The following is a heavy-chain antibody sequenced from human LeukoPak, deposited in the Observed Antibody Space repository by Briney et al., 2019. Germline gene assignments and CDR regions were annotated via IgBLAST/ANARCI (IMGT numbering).Heavy chain of an antibody. V-gene: IGHV4-61*01. CDR2: IYYSGST. J-gene: IGHJ4*02. D-gene: IGHD3-3*01. Sequence: SETLSLTCTVSGGSFSSGSYYWSWIRQPPGKGLEWIGYIYYSGSTNYNPSLKSRVTISVDTSKNQFSLKLSSVTAADTAVYYCARGYDGVFDYWGQGTLVTVSS. CDR3: ARGYDGVFDY. CDR1: GGSFSSGSYY.